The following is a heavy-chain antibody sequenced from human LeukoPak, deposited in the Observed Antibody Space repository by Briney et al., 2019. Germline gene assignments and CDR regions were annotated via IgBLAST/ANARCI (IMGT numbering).Heavy chain of an antibody. J-gene: IGHJ6*02. Sequence: PSQTLSLTCKVSGGSITNYHWSWTRQPPGKGLEWIGYIYYNGNTNYNPSLKSRLTISVDTSKNQFSLKLSSVTAADTAVYYCARRGYDHFGMDVWGQGTTVTVSS. CDR1: GGSITNYH. CDR2: IYYNGNT. CDR3: ARRGYDHFGMDV. D-gene: IGHD5-12*01. V-gene: IGHV4-59*03.